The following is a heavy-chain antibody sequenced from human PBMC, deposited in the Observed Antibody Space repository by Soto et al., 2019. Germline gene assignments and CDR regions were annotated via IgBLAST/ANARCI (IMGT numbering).Heavy chain of an antibody. CDR3: ARGDDRAFDI. D-gene: IGHD3-16*01. CDR2: MIPNIGNS. J-gene: IGHJ3*02. CDR1: GYTFTSYD. Sequence: ASVKVSCKASGYTFTSYDINWVRQATGQGLEWMGWMIPNIGNSGYAQKFQGRVTMTRNTSISTVYMELSSLRSEDTAVYYCARGDDRAFDIWGQGTMVTVSS. V-gene: IGHV1-8*01.